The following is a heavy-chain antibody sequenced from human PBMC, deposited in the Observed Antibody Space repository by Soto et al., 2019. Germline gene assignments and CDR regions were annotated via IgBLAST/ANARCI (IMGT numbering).Heavy chain of an antibody. CDR1: AGSLRNYY. Sequence: PSETLSLTCAVYAGSLRNYYWSWIRQPPGKGLERIGEVDHSRSTKYNPSLKSRVTISVDTSKNQFSLKLSSVTAADTAVYYCSRGSKQQLVRRDWFDPWGQGTLVTVS. J-gene: IGHJ5*02. V-gene: IGHV4-34*01. D-gene: IGHD6-13*01. CDR3: SRGSKQQLVRRDWFDP. CDR2: VDHSRST.